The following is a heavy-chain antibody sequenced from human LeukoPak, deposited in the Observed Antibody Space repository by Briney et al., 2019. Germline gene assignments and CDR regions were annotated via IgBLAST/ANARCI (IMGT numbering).Heavy chain of an antibody. J-gene: IGHJ4*02. CDR2: IYPGDSDT. V-gene: IGHV5-51*01. CDR1: GYSFTSYR. CDR3: ARQARYCSAGSCYSSDY. Sequence: GESLKISCKGSGYSFTSYRIGWVRQMPGKGLEWLGIIYPGDSDTRYSPSFQGQVTISADKSISTAYLQWSSLKASDTAMYYCARQARYCSAGSCYSSDYWGQGTLVTVSS. D-gene: IGHD2-15*01.